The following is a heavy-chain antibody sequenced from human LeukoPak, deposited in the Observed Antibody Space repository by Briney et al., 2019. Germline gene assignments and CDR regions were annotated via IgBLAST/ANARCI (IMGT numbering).Heavy chain of an antibody. CDR3: ARGIAMTTLNALVI. CDR1: GFTFRNSW. D-gene: IGHD1-1*01. J-gene: IGHJ3*02. Sequence: GGSLRLSCAASGFTFRNSWMSWVRQAPGKGLEWVAVISYDGSNENYADSVKGRFTISRDKSKNTLYLQMNGLRAEDTAMYYCARGIAMTTLNALVIWGQGTMVTVSS. CDR2: ISYDGSNE. V-gene: IGHV3-30*03.